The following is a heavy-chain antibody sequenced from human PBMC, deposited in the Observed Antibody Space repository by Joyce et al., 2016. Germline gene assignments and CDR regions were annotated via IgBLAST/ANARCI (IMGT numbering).Heavy chain of an antibody. J-gene: IGHJ5*02. CDR3: TRGSGTGWFDP. V-gene: IGHV3-7*03. Sequence: EVYLVESGGGLVQSGGSLRLSCAASGFSFRYVWMDWVRQAPGKGLEWVAQINEDGSEKNYMDSLRGRFTISRDNAKNSVDLQINSLRVEDTAVYYCTRGSGTGWFDPWGQGTLVTVSS. CDR1: GFSFRYVW. CDR2: INEDGSEK. D-gene: IGHD6-13*01.